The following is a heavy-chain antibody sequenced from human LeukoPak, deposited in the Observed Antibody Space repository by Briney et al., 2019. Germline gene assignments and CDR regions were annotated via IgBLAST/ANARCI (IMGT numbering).Heavy chain of an antibody. CDR1: GDSINSNY. D-gene: IGHD4-23*01. Sequence: SESLSLTCTVSGDSINSNYWSWIRQPPGRGLEWIGYTYDSGSTKVNPSLKSRVTISVDTSKNLFSLKLTSVTAADTAVYYCARDLHGGNSFTSDWYFDLWGRGTLVTVSS. J-gene: IGHJ2*01. V-gene: IGHV4-59*01. CDR2: TYDSGST. CDR3: ARDLHGGNSFTSDWYFDL.